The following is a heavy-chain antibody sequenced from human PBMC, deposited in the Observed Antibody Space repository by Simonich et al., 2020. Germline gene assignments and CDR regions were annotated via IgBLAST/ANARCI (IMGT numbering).Heavy chain of an antibody. Sequence: QVQLVQSGAEVKKPGASVKVSCKASGYTFTGYYMHWVRQAPGQGLEWKEGVNRNSGGTNGAQKFQGRVTMTRDTSISTAYMELSRLRSDDTAVYYCARDPVVPAAIRNAFDIWGQGTMVTVSS. CDR3: ARDPVVPAAIRNAFDI. D-gene: IGHD2-2*01. CDR1: GYTFTGYY. J-gene: IGHJ3*02. CDR2: VNRNSGGT. V-gene: IGHV1-2*02.